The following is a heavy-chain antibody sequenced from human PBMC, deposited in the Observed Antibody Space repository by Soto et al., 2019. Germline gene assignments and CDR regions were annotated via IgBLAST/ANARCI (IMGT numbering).Heavy chain of an antibody. CDR3: ALHMTYYYDSSGPFDY. Sequence: SVKVSFKASGGTFSSYAIIWVRQAPGQGLEWMGGIIPIFGTANYAQKFQGRVTITADKSTGTAYMELSSLRSEDTAVYYCALHMTYYYDSSGPFDYWGQGTLVNVSS. J-gene: IGHJ4*02. CDR2: IIPIFGTA. CDR1: GGTFSSYA. V-gene: IGHV1-69*06. D-gene: IGHD3-22*01.